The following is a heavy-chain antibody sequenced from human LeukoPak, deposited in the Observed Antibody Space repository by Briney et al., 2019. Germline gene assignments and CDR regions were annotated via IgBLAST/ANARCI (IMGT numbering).Heavy chain of an antibody. D-gene: IGHD3-9*01. CDR1: GFTFDDYA. CDR3: AKAYYDILTGHLDY. J-gene: IGHJ4*02. V-gene: IGHV3-9*01. CDR2: ISWNSGSI. Sequence: GSSLRLSCAASGFTFDDYAMHWVRQAPGKGLEWVSGISWNSGSIGYADSVKGRFTISRDNAKNSLYLQMNSLRAEDTALYYCAKAYYDILTGHLDYWGQGTLVTVSS.